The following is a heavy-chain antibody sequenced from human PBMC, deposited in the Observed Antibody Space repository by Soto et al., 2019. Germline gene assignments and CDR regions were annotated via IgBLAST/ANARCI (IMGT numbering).Heavy chain of an antibody. V-gene: IGHV4-31*03. Sequence: SETLSLTCTVSGGSISSGGYYWSWIRQHPGKGLEWIGYMYYTGSTNYNPSLKSRVTISVDKSKNQFSLKLSSVTAADTAVYYCARDIAAYYYMDVWGKGTTVTVSS. CDR2: MYYTGST. CDR3: ARDIAAYYYMDV. CDR1: GGSISSGGYY. J-gene: IGHJ6*03. D-gene: IGHD6-13*01.